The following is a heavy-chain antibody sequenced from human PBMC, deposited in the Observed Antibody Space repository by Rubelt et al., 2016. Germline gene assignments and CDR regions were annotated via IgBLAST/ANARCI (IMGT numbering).Heavy chain of an antibody. CDR3: ARGRGTRSLLRGAIDI. CDR1: GGSINSYY. J-gene: IGHJ3*02. V-gene: IGHV4-59*12. D-gene: IGHD3-3*01. Sequence: QVQLQESGPGLVKPSETLSLTCTVSGGSINSYYWSWIRRPPGKGLEWIGYIFYSGTTAYSPSLKSRVTLSVDTSKNQFSLKLNSVTAADTAGFYCARGRGTRSLLRGAIDIWGQGTTVTVSS. CDR2: IFYSGTT.